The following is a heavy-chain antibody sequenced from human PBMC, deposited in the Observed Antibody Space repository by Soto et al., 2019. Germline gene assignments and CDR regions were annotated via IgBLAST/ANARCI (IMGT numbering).Heavy chain of an antibody. CDR1: GGSIGTSAYY. CDR3: SRRAPEGFDP. CDR2: INHSGNT. Sequence: ETLSLTCAVSGGSIGTSAYYWGWIRQAPGKGLEWIGSINHSGNTYLSPSLKDRVTMSVDTSKNSFSLKLRSATAADTGLYYCSRRAPEGFDPWGQGTLLTVSS. J-gene: IGHJ5*02. V-gene: IGHV4-39*01.